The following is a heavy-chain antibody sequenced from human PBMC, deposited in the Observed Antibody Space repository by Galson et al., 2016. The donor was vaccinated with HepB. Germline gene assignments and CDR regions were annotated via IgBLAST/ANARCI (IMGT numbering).Heavy chain of an antibody. V-gene: IGHV3-30*18. CDR2: ISYDGNSK. CDR3: AKVAPDYDFWSGYTVHYYFDY. CDR1: GFTFGSSG. J-gene: IGHJ4*02. Sequence: SLRLSCAASGFTFGSSGMHWVRQAPGKGLEWVAVISYDGNSKYYADSVKGRFTISRDNSKNTLYLQMNSLRAEDTAVYYCAKVAPDYDFWSGYTVHYYFDYWGQGTLVTVSS. D-gene: IGHD3-3*01.